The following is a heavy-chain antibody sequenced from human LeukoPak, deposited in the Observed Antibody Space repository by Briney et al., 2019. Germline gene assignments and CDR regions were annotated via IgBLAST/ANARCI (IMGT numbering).Heavy chain of an antibody. D-gene: IGHD6-19*01. Sequence: GGSLRLSCAASGFTFSSYWMHWVRQAPGKGLVWVSRINTDGSSTSYADSVKGRFTISRDNAKNTLYLQMNSLRAEDTALYYCAKDIRGYSSGPDAFDIWGQGTMVTVSS. J-gene: IGHJ3*02. CDR2: INTDGSST. V-gene: IGHV3-74*01. CDR3: AKDIRGYSSGPDAFDI. CDR1: GFTFSSYW.